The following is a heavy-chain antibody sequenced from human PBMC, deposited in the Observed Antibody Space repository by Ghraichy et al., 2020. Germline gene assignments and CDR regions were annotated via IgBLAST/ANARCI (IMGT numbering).Heavy chain of an antibody. J-gene: IGHJ5*02. CDR1: GGTLTSYY. Sequence: SENLSLTCSVSGGTLTSYYWNWIRQPPGKGLEWIGQIFFNGRSTYNPSLRGRVSISIDTSKKKFSLEMTSVTAADTAVYYCAAQWELQDNWFDPWGQGTLVTVS. CDR3: AAQWELQDNWFDP. CDR2: IFFNGRS. V-gene: IGHV4-59*01. D-gene: IGHD1-26*01.